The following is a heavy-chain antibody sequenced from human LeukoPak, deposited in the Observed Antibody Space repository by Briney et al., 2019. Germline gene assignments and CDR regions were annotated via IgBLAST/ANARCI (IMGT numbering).Heavy chain of an antibody. CDR3: ARDATLVAFDY. V-gene: IGHV3-30*03. CDR2: ISYDGSNE. J-gene: IGHJ4*02. Sequence: GGSLRLSCAASGFTFSNYNMNWVRQAPGKGLEWVAIISYDGSNEYYADSVKGRFTISRDNSKNTLYLQMNSLRAADTAVYYCARDATLVAFDYWGQGTLVSVSS. D-gene: IGHD4/OR15-4a*01. CDR1: GFTFSNYN.